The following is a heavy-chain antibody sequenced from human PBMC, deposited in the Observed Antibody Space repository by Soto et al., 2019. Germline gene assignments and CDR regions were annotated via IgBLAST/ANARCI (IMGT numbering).Heavy chain of an antibody. CDR2: INPSGGST. D-gene: IGHD3-22*01. Sequence: ASVKVSCKASGYTFTSYYMHWVRQAPGQGLEWMVIINPSGGSTSYAQKFQGRVTMTRDTSTSTVYMELSSLRSEDTAVYYCAKDHYYDSSGSICMDVWGQGTTVTVSS. J-gene: IGHJ6*02. CDR3: AKDHYYDSSGSICMDV. V-gene: IGHV1-46*01. CDR1: GYTFTSYY.